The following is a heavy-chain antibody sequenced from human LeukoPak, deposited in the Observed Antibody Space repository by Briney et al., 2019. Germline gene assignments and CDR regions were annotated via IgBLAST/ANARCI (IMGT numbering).Heavy chain of an antibody. CDR2: IYYSGRP. CDR3: ARRTSMATRTNWFDP. CDR1: GGSISSTSYY. V-gene: IGHV4-39*02. J-gene: IGHJ5*02. Sequence: SETLSLTCTVSGGSISSTSYYWGWIRQPPGKGLEWIGSIYYSGRPYYNPSLKSRVTISVDTSKNHFSLTLSSVTAADTAVYYCARRTSMATRTNWFDPWGQGTLVTVSS. D-gene: IGHD5-24*01.